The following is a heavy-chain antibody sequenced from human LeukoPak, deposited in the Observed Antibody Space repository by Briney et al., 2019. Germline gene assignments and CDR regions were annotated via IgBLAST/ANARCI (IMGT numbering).Heavy chain of an antibody. CDR3: ARGGDDYGDYEWGA. V-gene: IGHV3-7*01. D-gene: IGHD4-17*01. J-gene: IGHJ4*02. CDR2: IKQDGSEK. CDR1: GFTFSSYW. Sequence: PGKSLRLSCAASGFTFSSYWMSWVRQAPGKGLEWVANIKQDGSEKYYVDSVKGRFTISRDNAKNSLYLQMNSLRAEDTAVYYCARGGDDYGDYEWGAWGQGTLVTVSS.